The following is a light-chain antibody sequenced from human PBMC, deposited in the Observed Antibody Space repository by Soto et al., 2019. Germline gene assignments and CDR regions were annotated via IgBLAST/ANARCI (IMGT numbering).Light chain of an antibody. CDR3: QSYDSSLSGVV. CDR1: SSNIGAGYD. V-gene: IGLV1-40*03. J-gene: IGLJ2*01. CDR2: DET. Sequence: QAVVTQPPSVSGAPGQRVTISCTGSSSNIGAGYDVHWYQQLPGAAPKLLIYDETNRPSWVPDRFSGSQSGASASLAITGLQAEDEADYYCQSYDSSLSGVVFGGGTKLTVL.